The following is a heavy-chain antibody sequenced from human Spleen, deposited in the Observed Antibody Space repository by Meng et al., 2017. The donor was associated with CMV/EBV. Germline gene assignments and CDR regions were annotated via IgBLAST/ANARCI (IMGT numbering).Heavy chain of an antibody. CDR3: ARCPHFRQLGYYYGMDV. Sequence: SVKVSCKASGGTFSSYAISWVRQAPGQGLEWMGGIIPIFGTANYAQKFQGRVTITADKSTSTAYMELSSLRSEDTAVYYCARCPHFRQLGYYYGMDVWGQGTTVTVSS. CDR1: GGTFSSYA. J-gene: IGHJ6*02. D-gene: IGHD1-1*01. CDR2: IIPIFGTA. V-gene: IGHV1-69*06.